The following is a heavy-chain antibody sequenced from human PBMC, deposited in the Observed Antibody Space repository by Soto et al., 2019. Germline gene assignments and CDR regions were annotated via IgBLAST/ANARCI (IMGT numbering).Heavy chain of an antibody. Sequence: PGGSLRLSCAASGFTFSSDWMHWVRQAPGKGLVWVSRINTDGSDTSYADSVKGRFTISRDNAKNMLYLQMNSLRAEDTAVYYCASSDYMTARFDDWGQGTLVTVSS. CDR2: INTDGSDT. V-gene: IGHV3-74*01. CDR3: ASSDYMTARFDD. D-gene: IGHD4-17*01. CDR1: GFTFSSDW. J-gene: IGHJ4*02.